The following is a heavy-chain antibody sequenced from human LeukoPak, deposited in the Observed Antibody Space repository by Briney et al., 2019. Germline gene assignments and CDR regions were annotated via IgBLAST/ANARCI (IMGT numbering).Heavy chain of an antibody. CDR2: IYYSGST. CDR1: GGSISSGDYY. D-gene: IGHD1-7*01. CDR3: AREGEIYNWNYVIDY. V-gene: IGHV4-30-4*01. J-gene: IGHJ4*02. Sequence: SQTLSLTCTVSGGSISSGDYYWSWIRQPPGKGLEWIGYIYYSGSTYYNPSLKSRVTISVDTSKNQFSLKLSSVTAADTAVYYCAREGEIYNWNYVIDYWGQGTLVTVSS.